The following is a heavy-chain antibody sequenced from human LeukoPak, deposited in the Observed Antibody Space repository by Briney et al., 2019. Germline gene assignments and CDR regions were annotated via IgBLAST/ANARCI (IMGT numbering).Heavy chain of an antibody. Sequence: GGSLRLSCAASGFTFSSYAMHWVRQAPGKGLEWVAVISYGGSNKYYADSVKGRFTISRDNSKNTLYLQMNSLRAEDTAVYYCARDLGELYFDYWGQGTLVTVSS. J-gene: IGHJ4*02. CDR2: ISYGGSNK. D-gene: IGHD3-16*01. V-gene: IGHV3-30-3*01. CDR3: ARDLGELYFDY. CDR1: GFTFSSYA.